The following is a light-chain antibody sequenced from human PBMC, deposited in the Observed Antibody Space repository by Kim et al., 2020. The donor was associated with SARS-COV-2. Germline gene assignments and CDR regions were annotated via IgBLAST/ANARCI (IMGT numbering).Light chain of an antibody. J-gene: IGLJ2*01. CDR3: NSRDSNDNVV. Sequence: SSELTQDPAVSVALGQTVRITCQGDSLRSYYATWYQQKPGQAPKVVIYGKDNRPSGVLDRFSGSSSGNTAYLTITGTQAGDEADYYCNSRDSNDNVVFGG. CDR1: SLRSYY. CDR2: GKD. V-gene: IGLV3-19*01.